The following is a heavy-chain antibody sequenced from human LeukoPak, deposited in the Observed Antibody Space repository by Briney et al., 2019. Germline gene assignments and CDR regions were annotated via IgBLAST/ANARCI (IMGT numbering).Heavy chain of an antibody. J-gene: IGHJ6*03. CDR2: IKQDGSEK. CDR1: GFTFSSYW. Sequence: GGSLRLSCAASGFTFSSYWMSWVRQAPGKGLEWVANIKQDGSEKYYVDSVKGRFTISRDNAKNSLYLQMNSLRAEDTAVYYCARTRAEDIVVVPAAIMDYYYYMDVWGKGTTVTASS. D-gene: IGHD2-2*01. CDR3: ARTRAEDIVVVPAAIMDYYYYMDV. V-gene: IGHV3-7*01.